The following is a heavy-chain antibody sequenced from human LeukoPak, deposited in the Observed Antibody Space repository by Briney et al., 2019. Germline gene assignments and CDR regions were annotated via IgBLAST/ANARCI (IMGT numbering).Heavy chain of an antibody. CDR2: IYYSGST. CDR3: AKGQWLVDY. J-gene: IGHJ4*02. D-gene: IGHD6-19*01. CDR1: GGSIRSYY. Sequence: SETLSLTCTVSGGSIRSYYWSWIRQPPGKGLEWIGYIYYSGSTNYNPSLKSRVTISVDTSKNQFSLKLSSVTAADTAVYYCAKGQWLVDYWGQGTLVTVSS. V-gene: IGHV4-59*01.